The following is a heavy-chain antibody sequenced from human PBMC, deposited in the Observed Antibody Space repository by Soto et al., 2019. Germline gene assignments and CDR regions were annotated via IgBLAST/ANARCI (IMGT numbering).Heavy chain of an antibody. D-gene: IGHD1-1*01. J-gene: IGHJ4*02. CDR1: GFSLTTGGVG. V-gene: IGHV2-5*02. Sequence: QITLKESGPTLVNPTQTLTLTCTFSGFSLTTGGVGVGWIRQPPGKALEWLALIYWDHDKRYSPSLKSRLTITKDTSKHQVVLTMTNMDPVDTATYYSAHEATGTSFFDFWGQGALVTVSS. CDR2: IYWDHDK. CDR3: AHEATGTSFFDF.